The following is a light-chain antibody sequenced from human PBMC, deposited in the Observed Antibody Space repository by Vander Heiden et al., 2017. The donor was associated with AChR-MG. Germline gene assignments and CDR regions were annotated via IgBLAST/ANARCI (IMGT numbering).Light chain of an antibody. CDR1: QGVSIW. V-gene: IGKV1-12*01. CDR2: GTS. J-gene: IGKJ1*01. Sequence: DIQLTQSPSFVSASTGDTVPITCRASQGVSIWLAWFQQKPGKAPNLLIYGTSSLHSGVPSRFNGSGSGTDFTLTISSLQPEDFATYYCQQANTFPWTFGQGTKVELK. CDR3: QQANTFPWT.